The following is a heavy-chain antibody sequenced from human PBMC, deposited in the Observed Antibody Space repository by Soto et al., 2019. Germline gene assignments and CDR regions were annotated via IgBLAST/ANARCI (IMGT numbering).Heavy chain of an antibody. V-gene: IGHV3-33*01. J-gene: IGHJ4*02. CDR2: IWYDGSNE. CDR3: ASNRGTEIDY. D-gene: IGHD2-15*01. Sequence: QEHLVESGGGVVQPGRSLRLSCAASGFTFSHYGMHWVRQAPGKGLELVAAIWYDGSNEYYADSVKGRFTISRDNSKNTLYLQMNSLRAEDTAVYYCASNRGTEIDYWGQGTLVTVSS. CDR1: GFTFSHYG.